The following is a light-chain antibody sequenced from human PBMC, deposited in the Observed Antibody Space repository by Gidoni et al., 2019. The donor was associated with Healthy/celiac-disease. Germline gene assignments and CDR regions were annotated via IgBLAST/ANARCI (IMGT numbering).Light chain of an antibody. CDR2: LGS. Sequence: DIVMTQSPLPLPVTPGEPASISCRSSQSLLHSNGYNYLDWYLQKPGQSPQLLIYLGSNRASGVPDRFSGSGSGTDFTLKISRVEAEDVGVYYCMQALQGLTFGGGTKVEIK. J-gene: IGKJ4*01. CDR3: MQALQGLT. V-gene: IGKV2-28*01. CDR1: QSLLHSNGYNY.